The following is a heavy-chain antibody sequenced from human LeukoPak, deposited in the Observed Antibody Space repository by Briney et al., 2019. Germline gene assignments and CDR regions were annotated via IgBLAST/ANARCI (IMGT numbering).Heavy chain of an antibody. CDR1: GFTFDDYA. D-gene: IGHD6-13*01. CDR2: ISWDGGST. Sequence: GGSLRLSCAASGFTFDDYAMHWVRQAPGKGLEWVSLISWDGGSTYYADSVKGRFTISRDNSKNSLYLQMNSLRAEDTAVYYCASIPGYSSSFDAWGQGTLVTVSS. CDR3: ASIPGYSSSFDA. J-gene: IGHJ4*02. V-gene: IGHV3-43D*03.